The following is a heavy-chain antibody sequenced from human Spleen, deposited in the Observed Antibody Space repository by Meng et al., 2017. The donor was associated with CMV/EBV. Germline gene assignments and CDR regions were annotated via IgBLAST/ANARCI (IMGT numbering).Heavy chain of an antibody. D-gene: IGHD6-19*01. J-gene: IGHJ4*02. CDR1: GYSFTTYW. CDR3: ATHDSASGYYFYY. Sequence: CKGSGYSFTTYWIGWVRQMPGKGLEWMGIIHPSDSDTKYSPSFQGQVTISADKSISTTFLQWSGLKASDTAIYYCATHDSASGYYFYYWGQGTLVTVSS. CDR2: IHPSDSDT. V-gene: IGHV5-51*01.